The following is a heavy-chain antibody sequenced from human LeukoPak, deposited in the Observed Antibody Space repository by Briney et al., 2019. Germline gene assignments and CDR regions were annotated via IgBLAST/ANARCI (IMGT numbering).Heavy chain of an antibody. CDR1: AFTYNYYS. CDR3: ARDREEDYYMDV. V-gene: IGHV3-21*01. Sequence: PGGSLRLSCAASAFTYNYYSMNWVRQAPGKGLEWVSSISSSSRYIYYADSVKGRFTISRDNAKNSLYLQMNSLRAEDTAEYYCARDREEDYYMDVWGKGTTVTVSS. CDR2: ISSSSRYI. J-gene: IGHJ6*03.